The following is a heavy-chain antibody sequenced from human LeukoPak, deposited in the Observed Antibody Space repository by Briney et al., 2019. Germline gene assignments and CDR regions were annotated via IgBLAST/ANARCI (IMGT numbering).Heavy chain of an antibody. V-gene: IGHV3-30*02. D-gene: IGHD3-22*01. J-gene: IGHJ4*02. Sequence: GGSLRLSCAASGFTFSSYGMHWVRQAPGKGLEWVAFIRYDGSNKYYADSVKGRFTISRDNSKNTLYLQMNSLRSEDTAVYYCATDKKYYYDSSGYSLPLDYWGQGTLVTVSS. CDR2: IRYDGSNK. CDR1: GFTFSSYG. CDR3: ATDKKYYYDSSGYSLPLDY.